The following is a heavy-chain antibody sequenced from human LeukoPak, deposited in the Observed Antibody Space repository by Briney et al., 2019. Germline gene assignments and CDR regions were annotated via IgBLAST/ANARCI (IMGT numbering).Heavy chain of an antibody. CDR1: GGSINSGTYY. J-gene: IGHJ4*02. CDR2: IYTSGST. D-gene: IGHD5-24*01. Sequence: SETLSLTCTVSGGSINSGTYYWSWIRQPAGKGLEWIGRIYTSGSTNYNPSLKSRVTISVDTSKNQFSLKLSSVTAADTAVYYCARAEGEEMATIYYWGQGTLVTVSS. CDR3: ARAEGEEMATIYY. V-gene: IGHV4-61*02.